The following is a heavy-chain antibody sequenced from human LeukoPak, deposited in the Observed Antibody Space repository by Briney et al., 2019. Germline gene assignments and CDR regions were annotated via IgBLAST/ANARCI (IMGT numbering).Heavy chain of an antibody. J-gene: IGHJ4*02. V-gene: IGHV3-7*03. D-gene: IGHD6-19*01. CDR3: ASIKVAVAGSGA. Sequence: GGSLRLSCAASGFTLNYYWMTWVRQAPGKGLEWVANIKEDGREKYYVDSVKGRFTISRDNSKNTLYLQMNSLRAEDTAVYYCASIKVAVAGSGAWGQGTLVTVSS. CDR2: IKEDGREK. CDR1: GFTLNYYW.